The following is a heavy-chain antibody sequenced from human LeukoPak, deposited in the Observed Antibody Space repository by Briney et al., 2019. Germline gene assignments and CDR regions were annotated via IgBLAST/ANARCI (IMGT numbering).Heavy chain of an antibody. CDR2: ISGSDDST. J-gene: IGHJ4*02. CDR1: GVTLINYV. Sequence: GGALRLSCAAPGVTLINYVMSWVRRARGKGVEWVSGISGSDDSTYYAASVKGRFTISRDNSNTKLHLQMHSLRVEDTAASYCAQVRDPSGWFNSAYWGQGTLVTASS. D-gene: IGHD6-19*01. CDR3: AQVRDPSGWFNSAY. V-gene: IGHV3-23*01.